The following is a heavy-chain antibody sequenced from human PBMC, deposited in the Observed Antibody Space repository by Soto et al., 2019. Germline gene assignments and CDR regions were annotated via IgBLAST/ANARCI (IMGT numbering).Heavy chain of an antibody. V-gene: IGHV4-34*01. CDR1: GGSFSGYY. CDR3: GGMATKYIDY. CDR2: INHSGST. Sequence: QVQLQQWGAGLLKPSETLSLTCAVYGGSFSGYYWSWIRQPPGKGLEWIGEINHSGSTNYNPSLESRVTIAVDTSKNQFSLKLSSVTAADTAVYYCGGMATKYIDYWGQGTLVTVSS. J-gene: IGHJ4*02. D-gene: IGHD5-12*01.